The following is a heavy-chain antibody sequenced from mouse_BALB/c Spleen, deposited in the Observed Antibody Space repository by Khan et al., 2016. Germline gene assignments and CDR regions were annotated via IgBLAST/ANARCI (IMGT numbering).Heavy chain of an antibody. CDR1: GYTFTNYG. CDR3: ATYYLYYFDY. D-gene: IGHD1-1*01. J-gene: IGHJ2*01. V-gene: IGHV9-1*02. Sequence: QIQLVQSGPELKKPGETVKISCKASGYTFTNYGMNWVKQAPGKGLKWMGWINTYTGEPTYADDFKGRFAFSLETSASTSYLQINNLKNEDMATYFCATYYLYYFDYCGQGTTLAVSS. CDR2: INTYTGEP.